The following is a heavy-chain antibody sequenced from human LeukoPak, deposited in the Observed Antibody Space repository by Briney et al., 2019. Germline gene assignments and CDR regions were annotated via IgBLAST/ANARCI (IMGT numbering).Heavy chain of an antibody. V-gene: IGHV3-21*01. CDR2: ISSSSTYI. J-gene: IGHJ3*02. CDR3: ARGSRFGVVGRDAFDI. CDR1: GFTFSSYS. D-gene: IGHD3-3*01. Sequence: GGSLRLSCAASGFTFSSYSMNWVRQAPGKGLEWVSSISSSSTYIYYADSVKGRFTISRDNAKNSLYLQMNSLRAEDTAVYYCARGSRFGVVGRDAFDIWGQGTMVTVSS.